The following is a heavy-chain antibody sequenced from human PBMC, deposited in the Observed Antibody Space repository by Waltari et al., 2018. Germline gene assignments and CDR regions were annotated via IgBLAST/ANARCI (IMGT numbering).Heavy chain of an antibody. D-gene: IGHD6-25*01. Sequence: EVQLVESGGGLVKPGGSLRLSCAASGFTFSSYRMNWVRQAPGKGLEWVSSISSSSSYIYYADSVKGRFTISRDNAKNSLYLQMNSLRAEDTAVYYCASPAGATTPLYYYYYYMDVWGKGTTVTVSS. CDR2: ISSSSSYI. CDR3: ASPAGATTPLYYYYYYMDV. J-gene: IGHJ6*03. CDR1: GFTFSSYR. V-gene: IGHV3-21*01.